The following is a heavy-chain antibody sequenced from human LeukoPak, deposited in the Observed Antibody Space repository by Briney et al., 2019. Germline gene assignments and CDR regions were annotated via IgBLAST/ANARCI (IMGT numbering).Heavy chain of an antibody. Sequence: PGRSLRLSCAASGFTFSSYGMHWVRQAPGKGLEWVAVIWYDGSNKYYADSVKGRFTISRDNSKNTLYLQMNNLRAEDTAVYYCARDSNGEEYWGQGTLVTVSS. D-gene: IGHD3-10*01. J-gene: IGHJ4*02. V-gene: IGHV3-33*01. CDR3: ARDSNGEEY. CDR2: IWYDGSNK. CDR1: GFTFSSYG.